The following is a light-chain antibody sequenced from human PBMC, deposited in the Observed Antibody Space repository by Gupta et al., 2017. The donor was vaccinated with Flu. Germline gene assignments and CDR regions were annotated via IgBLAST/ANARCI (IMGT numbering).Light chain of an antibody. CDR3: RQFGNLPYT. V-gene: IGKV1-33*01. CDR1: HDIGNM. CDR2: DAA. Sequence: DIHMTTQSSTMPASVRERVTIICYAAHDIGNMLNWYQQKPGKDANRLIYDAANLKRGVPSRCRGSGACTDFSFNISSLQPEDSVTYHCRQFGNLPYTFGQGTKVEV. J-gene: IGKJ2*01.